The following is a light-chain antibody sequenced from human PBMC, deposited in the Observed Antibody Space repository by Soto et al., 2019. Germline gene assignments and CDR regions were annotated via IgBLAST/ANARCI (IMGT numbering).Light chain of an antibody. J-gene: IGKJ1*01. CDR3: QNYNGAPWT. CDR2: APS. Sequence: DIQMTQSPSSLSASVGDRVTITCRASQGISTYLSWYQQKPGTVPKLLIFAPSTLQSGVPSRFSGSGSGTDFTLTISSLQPEDVATYYCQNYNGAPWTFGQGTKVEIK. CDR1: QGISTY. V-gene: IGKV1-27*01.